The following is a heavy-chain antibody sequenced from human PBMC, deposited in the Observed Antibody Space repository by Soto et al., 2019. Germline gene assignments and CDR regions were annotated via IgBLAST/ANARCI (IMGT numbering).Heavy chain of an antibody. CDR1: GFNFRDFW. V-gene: IGHV3-74*01. J-gene: IGHJ4*02. Sequence: GESLKISCEASGFNFRDFWMHWVRQPPGKGPEWVSNIPSDGRDVSYADSVRGRFTISRDDARNTLYLQMSDLRVEDTAIYYCTRDDSGLGIDYWGQGTQVTVSS. D-gene: IGHD1-26*01. CDR3: TRDDSGLGIDY. CDR2: IPSDGRDV.